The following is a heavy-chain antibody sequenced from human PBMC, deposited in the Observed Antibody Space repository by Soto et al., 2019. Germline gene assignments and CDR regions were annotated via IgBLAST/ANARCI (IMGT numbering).Heavy chain of an antibody. CDR3: ARPFYSSSWYPY. CDR1: GFTFSSYA. Sequence: QVQLVESGGGVVQPGRSLRLSCAASGFTFSSYAMHWVRQDPGKVLEWVAVISYDGSNKYYADSVKGRFTISRDNSKNALELQMNSLRAEDTAVYYGARPFYSSSWYPYWCQGTLVTVS. D-gene: IGHD6-13*01. J-gene: IGHJ4*02. CDR2: ISYDGSNK. V-gene: IGHV3-30-3*01.